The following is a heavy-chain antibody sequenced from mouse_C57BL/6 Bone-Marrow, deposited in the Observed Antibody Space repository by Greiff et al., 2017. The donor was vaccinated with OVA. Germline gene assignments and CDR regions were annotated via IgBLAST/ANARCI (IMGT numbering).Heavy chain of an antibody. Sequence: LVESGPELVKPRASVKISCKASGYAFSSSWMNWVKQRPGKGLEWIGRIYPGDGDTNYNGKLKGKATLTADKSSSTAYMQLSSLTSEDSAVYFCARRDYDGGMDYWGQGTSVTVSS. CDR3: ARRDYDGGMDY. V-gene: IGHV1-82*01. D-gene: IGHD2-4*01. CDR2: IYPGDGDT. CDR1: GYAFSSSW. J-gene: IGHJ4*01.